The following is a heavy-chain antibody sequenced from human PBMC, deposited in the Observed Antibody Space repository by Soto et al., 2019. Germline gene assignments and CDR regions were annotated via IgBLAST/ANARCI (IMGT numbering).Heavy chain of an antibody. V-gene: IGHV4-31*03. CDR3: ARDYDSSGYYEHWYFDL. D-gene: IGHD3-22*01. Sequence: QVQLQESGPGLVKPSQTLSLTCTVSGGSISSGGYYWSWIRQHPGKGLEWIGYIYYSGSTYYNPSLKSRVTISVDTSKNQFSLKLSSVTAADTAVYYCARDYDSSGYYEHWYFDLWGRGTLVTVSS. J-gene: IGHJ2*01. CDR2: IYYSGST. CDR1: GGSISSGGYY.